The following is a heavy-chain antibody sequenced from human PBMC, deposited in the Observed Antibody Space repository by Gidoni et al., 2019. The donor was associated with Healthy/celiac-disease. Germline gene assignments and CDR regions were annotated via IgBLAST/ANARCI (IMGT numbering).Heavy chain of an antibody. CDR2: ISSSSSTI. J-gene: IGHJ4*02. V-gene: IGHV3-48*02. Sequence: EVQLVESGGGLVQPGGSLRLSCAASGFTFSSYSMNWVRQAPGKGLEWVSYISSSSSTIYYADSVKGRFTISRDNAKNSLYLQMNSLRDEDTAVYYCARESANYYDSSGYIDYWGQGTLVTVSS. CDR1: GFTFSSYS. CDR3: ARESANYYDSSGYIDY. D-gene: IGHD3-22*01.